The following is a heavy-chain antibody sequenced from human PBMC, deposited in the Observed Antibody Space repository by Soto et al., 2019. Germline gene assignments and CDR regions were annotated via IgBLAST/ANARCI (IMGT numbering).Heavy chain of an antibody. J-gene: IGHJ4*02. CDR1: GFTFSSYS. CDR3: ARQIALTDSSSSPSFDY. CDR2: ISSSSSYI. Sequence: GGSLRLSCAASGFTFSSYSMNWVRQAPGKGLEWVSSISSSSSYIYYADSVKGRFTISRDNAKNSLYLQMNSLRAEDTAVYYCARQIALTDSSSSPSFDYWGQGTLVTVSS. V-gene: IGHV3-21*01. D-gene: IGHD6-6*01.